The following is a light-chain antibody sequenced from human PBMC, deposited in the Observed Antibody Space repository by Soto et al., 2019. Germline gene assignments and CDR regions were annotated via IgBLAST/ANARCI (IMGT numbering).Light chain of an antibody. V-gene: IGLV2-14*01. CDR2: DVT. CDR1: SSDVGGYNY. Sequence: QSALTQPASVSGSTGQSITISCTGTSSDVGGYNYVSWYQQHPGKAPKLMIYDVTNRPSGISNRFSGSKSGNTASLTISGLQAEDEADYYCSSYTSTRTYVFGTGTKLTVL. CDR3: SSYTSTRTYV. J-gene: IGLJ1*01.